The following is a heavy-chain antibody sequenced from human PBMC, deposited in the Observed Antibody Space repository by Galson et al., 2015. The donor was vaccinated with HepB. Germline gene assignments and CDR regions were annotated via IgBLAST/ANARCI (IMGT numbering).Heavy chain of an antibody. CDR2: TYYRSEWYN. V-gene: IGHV6-1*01. J-gene: IGHJ4*02. D-gene: IGHD5-18*01. CDR1: GDSVSSNSAA. Sequence: CAISGDSVSSNSAAWNWIRQSPSRGLEWLGRTYYRSEWYNDYAESVKSRININPDTSKNQFSLQLNSVTPEDTAVYYCARDSGPQDVDTAMVKFDYWGQGILVTVSS. CDR3: ARDSGPQDVDTAMVKFDY.